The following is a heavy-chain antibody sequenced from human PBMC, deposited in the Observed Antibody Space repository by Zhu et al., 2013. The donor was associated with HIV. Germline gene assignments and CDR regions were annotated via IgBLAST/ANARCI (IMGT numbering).Heavy chain of an antibody. D-gene: IGHD6-19*01. V-gene: IGHV1-18*01. CDR3: ARIDSSGWYWEDY. CDR2: ISVYNGNT. CDR1: GYTFTSHG. J-gene: IGHJ4*02. Sequence: QVHLVQSGVEVKKPGASVKVSCKTSGYTFTSHGISWVRQAPGQGLEWMGWISVYNGNTDYAQRLQGRVTMTTDTSTSTAYMELRSLRSEDTAVYYCARIDSSGWYWEDYWGQGTLVTVSS.